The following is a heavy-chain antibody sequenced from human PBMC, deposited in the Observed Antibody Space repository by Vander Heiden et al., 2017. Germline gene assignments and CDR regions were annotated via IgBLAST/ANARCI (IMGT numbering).Heavy chain of an antibody. CDR2: IYYSGST. J-gene: IGHJ4*02. V-gene: IGHV4-31*03. CDR1: GGSISRGGYY. D-gene: IGHD3-22*01. CDR3: ARASITMNFDY. Sequence: QVQLQESGPGLVKPSQTLSLTCTVSGGSISRGGYYWSCIRQHPGKGLECIGYIYYSGSTYYNPSLKSRVTISVDTSKNQFSLKLSSVTAADTAVYYCARASITMNFDYWGQGTLVTVSS.